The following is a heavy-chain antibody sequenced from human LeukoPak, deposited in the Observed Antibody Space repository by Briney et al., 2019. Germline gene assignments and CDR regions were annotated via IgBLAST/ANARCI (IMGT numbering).Heavy chain of an antibody. V-gene: IGHV4-30-4*01. J-gene: IGHJ4*02. D-gene: IGHD3-9*01. CDR2: IYYSGST. CDR1: GGSISSGDYY. CDR3: ARAALGRYFDWLRPLDY. Sequence: PSETLSLTCTVSGGSISSGDYYWSWIRQPPGKGLEWIGYIYYSGSTYYNPSLKSRVTISVDTSKNQFSLKLSSVTAADTAVYYCARAALGRYFDWLRPLDYWGQGTPVTVSS.